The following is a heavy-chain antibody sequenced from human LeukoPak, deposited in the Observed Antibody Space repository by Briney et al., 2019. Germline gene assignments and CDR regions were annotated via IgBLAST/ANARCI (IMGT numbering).Heavy chain of an antibody. CDR3: ARIIRNRVFRYTLDY. CDR1: GGSFSGYY. Sequence: PSETLSLTCAVYGGSFSGYYWSWIRQPPGKGLEWIGEINHSGSTNYNPSLKSRVTISVDTSKNQFSLKLSSVTAADTAVYYCARIIRNRVFRYTLDYWGQGTLVTVSS. J-gene: IGHJ4*02. CDR2: INHSGST. V-gene: IGHV4-34*01. D-gene: IGHD3-10*01.